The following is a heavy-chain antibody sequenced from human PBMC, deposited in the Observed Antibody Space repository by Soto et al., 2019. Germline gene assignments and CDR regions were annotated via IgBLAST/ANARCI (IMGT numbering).Heavy chain of an antibody. CDR2: IYPGDSDT. J-gene: IGHJ4*02. Sequence: GESLKISCKGSGYSFTSYWIGWVRQMPGKGLEWMGIIYPGDSDTRYSPSFQGQVTISADKSISTAYLQWSSLKASDTAMYYCARHGATVTGSCCYFDYWGQGTLVTVSS. CDR1: GYSFTSYW. D-gene: IGHD4-17*01. CDR3: ARHGATVTGSCCYFDY. V-gene: IGHV5-51*01.